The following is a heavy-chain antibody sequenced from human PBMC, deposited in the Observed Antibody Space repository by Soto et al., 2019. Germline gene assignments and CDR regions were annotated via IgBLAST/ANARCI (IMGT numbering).Heavy chain of an antibody. CDR3: ARKVPGSTSRPDYWYFDL. V-gene: IGHV3-23*01. CDR1: GFTFINYA. Sequence: EVQLLESGGGWVQPGGSLRLSCAGSGFTFINYAMNWVRQAPGKGLEWVSTISGGGDAPFFADSVRGRFTISRDNSKNTVTLQMNNLGVDDTAVYFCARKVPGSTSRPDYWYFDLWGRGTLVTVSS. D-gene: IGHD3-10*01. CDR2: ISGGGDAP. J-gene: IGHJ2*01.